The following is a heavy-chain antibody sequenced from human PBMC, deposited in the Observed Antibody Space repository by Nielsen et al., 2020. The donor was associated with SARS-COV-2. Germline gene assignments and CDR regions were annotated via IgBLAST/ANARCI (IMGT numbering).Heavy chain of an antibody. CDR3: TRDGRGGYFFDI. J-gene: IGHJ4*02. CDR1: RDTFTGYY. Sequence: ASVKVSCKASRDTFTGYYVHWVRQAPGQGLEWTGRINPTLGGTHYAQKFQGRVTLTSDTSISTVYMELSSLRSDDTAVYYCTRDGRGGYFFDIWGQGTLVTVSS. D-gene: IGHD2-15*01. V-gene: IGHV1-2*06. CDR2: INPTLGGT.